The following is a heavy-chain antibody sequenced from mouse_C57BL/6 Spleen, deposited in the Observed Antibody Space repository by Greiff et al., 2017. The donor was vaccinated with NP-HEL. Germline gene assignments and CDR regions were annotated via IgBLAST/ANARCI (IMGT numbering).Heavy chain of an antibody. CDR1: GYTFTSYW. CDR3: ARGSTAQATLFAY. V-gene: IGHV1-59*01. CDR2: IDPSDSYT. D-gene: IGHD3-2*02. Sequence: VQLQQPGAELVRPGTSVKLSCKASGYTFTSYWMHWVKQRPGQGLEWIGVIDPSDSYTNYNQKFKGKATLTVDTSSSTAYMQLSSLTSEDSAVYYCARGSTAQATLFAYWGQGTLVTVSA. J-gene: IGHJ3*01.